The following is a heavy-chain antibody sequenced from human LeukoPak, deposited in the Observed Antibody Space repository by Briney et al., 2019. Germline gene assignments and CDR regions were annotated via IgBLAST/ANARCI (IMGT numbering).Heavy chain of an antibody. J-gene: IGHJ5*02. CDR3: ARGGVVVVVASIRGNWFDP. Sequence: SVKVSCKASGYTFTHYGINWVRQAPGQGLEWMGWISAYNGNANYPPKLEGRVTMTIDTSTSTAYMELRSLRSDDTAVYYCARGGVVVVVASIRGNWFDPWGQGTLVTVSS. CDR2: ISAYNGNA. CDR1: GYTFTHYG. V-gene: IGHV1-18*01. D-gene: IGHD2-15*01.